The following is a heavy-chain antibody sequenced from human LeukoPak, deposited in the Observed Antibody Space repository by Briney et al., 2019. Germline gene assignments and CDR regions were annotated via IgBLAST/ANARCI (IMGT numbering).Heavy chain of an antibody. Sequence: GGSLRLSCAASGFTFSSYGMHWVGKVQGRGLEWVAVIWYDGSNKYYADSVKGRFTISRDNSKNTLYLQMNSLRAEDTAVYYCAILPGIAAAWGQGTLVTVSS. CDR2: IWYDGSNK. V-gene: IGHV3-33*01. D-gene: IGHD6-13*01. J-gene: IGHJ5*02. CDR3: AILPGIAAA. CDR1: GFTFSSYG.